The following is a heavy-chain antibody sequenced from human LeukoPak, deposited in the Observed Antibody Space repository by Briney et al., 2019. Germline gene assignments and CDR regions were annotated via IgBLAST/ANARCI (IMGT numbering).Heavy chain of an antibody. Sequence: PSGTLSLTCAVSGGSISSSNGWSWFRQPPGKGLQWIGEIYHSGSTNYNPSLKSRVTISVDKSKNQFSLKLSSVTAADTAVYYCARGLSRSFAFDIWGQGAMVTVSS. V-gene: IGHV4-4*02. D-gene: IGHD2-2*01. CDR3: ARGLSRSFAFDI. CDR2: IYHSGST. J-gene: IGHJ3*02. CDR1: GGSISSSNG.